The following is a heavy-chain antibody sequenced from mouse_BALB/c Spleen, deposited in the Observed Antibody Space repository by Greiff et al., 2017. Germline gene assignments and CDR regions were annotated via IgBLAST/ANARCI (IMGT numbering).Heavy chain of an antibody. V-gene: IGHV3-5*02. Sequence: EVKLQESGPGLVKPSQTVSLTCTVTGISITTGNYRWSWIRQFPGNKLEWIGYIYYSGTITYNPSLTSRTTITRDTSKNQLFLEMNSLTAEDTATYYCARDYRYYFDVWGAGTTVTVSS. D-gene: IGHD2-14*01. J-gene: IGHJ1*01. CDR3: ARDYRYYFDV. CDR2: IYYSGTI. CDR1: GISITTGNYR.